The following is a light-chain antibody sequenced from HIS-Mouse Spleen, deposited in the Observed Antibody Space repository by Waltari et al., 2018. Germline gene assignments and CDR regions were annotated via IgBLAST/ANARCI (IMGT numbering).Light chain of an antibody. CDR2: AAS. CDR1: QSISSY. CDR3: QQSYSTPQWT. J-gene: IGKJ1*01. V-gene: IGKV1-39*01. Sequence: DIEMTQSPSSLAASVGCRVTNTCRASQSISSYLNSYQQKPGKGPKLLIYAASSLQSGVPSRFSGSGSGTDFTLTISSLQPEDFATYYCQQSYSTPQWTFGQGTKVEIK.